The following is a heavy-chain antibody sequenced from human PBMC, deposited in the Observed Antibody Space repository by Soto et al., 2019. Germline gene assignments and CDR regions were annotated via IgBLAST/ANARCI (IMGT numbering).Heavy chain of an antibody. CDR1: GFTLSGYA. CDR3: ARRARPDFYYMDV. CDR2: ISSNGVGT. J-gene: IGHJ6*03. D-gene: IGHD6-6*01. Sequence: EVQLAESGGGLAQPGGSLRLSCVASGFTLSGYAMDWVRQAPGKGLEYVSGISSNGVGTYYANSVQGRFTISRDNSKNTVYLQMGSLRPEDMAVYYCARRARPDFYYMDVWGQRDHGHRLL. V-gene: IGHV3-64*01.